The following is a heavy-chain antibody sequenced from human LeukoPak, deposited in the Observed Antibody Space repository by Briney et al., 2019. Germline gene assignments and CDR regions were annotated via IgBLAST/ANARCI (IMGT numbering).Heavy chain of an antibody. CDR2: INSDGTTT. CDR3: AREVRAGYSSTPGEY. J-gene: IGHJ4*02. CDR1: GFTFSDYW. V-gene: IGHV3-74*01. D-gene: IGHD6-19*01. Sequence: PGGSLRLSCSASGFTFSDYWMHWFRQAPGKGLVWVSRINSDGTTTTYADSVKGRFTISRDNAKNTLYLQMNSLRAEDTAVYYCAREVRAGYSSTPGEYWGQGTLVTVSS.